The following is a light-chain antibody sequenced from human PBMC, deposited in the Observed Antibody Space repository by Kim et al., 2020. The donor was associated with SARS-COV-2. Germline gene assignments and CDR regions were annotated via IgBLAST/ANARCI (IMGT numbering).Light chain of an antibody. V-gene: IGKV1-13*02. CDR3: QQFNSYPLT. CDR2: DAS. J-gene: IGKJ1*01. CDR1: QGISSA. Sequence: AIQLTQSPSSLSASVGDRVTITCRASQGISSALAWYQQKPEKAPKLLIYDASSLESGVPSRFSGSGSGTDFTLTISSLQPEDFANYYCQQFNSYPLTFGQGTKVDIK.